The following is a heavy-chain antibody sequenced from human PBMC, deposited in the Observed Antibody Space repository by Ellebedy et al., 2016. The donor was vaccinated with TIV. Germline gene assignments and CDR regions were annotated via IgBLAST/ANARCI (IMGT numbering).Heavy chain of an antibody. V-gene: IGHV3-53*01. D-gene: IGHD3-9*01. CDR3: TTRPPPYCDCPFDY. CDR2: IFNSDIT. Sequence: GESLKISCAASGFAVNSYYITWARQAPGKGLDWVSVIFNSDITSYADSVRGRFTISRDTYKNTVSLQMNSLKIEDTAVYYCTTRPPPYCDCPFDYWGQGTLVTVSS. CDR1: GFAVNSYY. J-gene: IGHJ4*02.